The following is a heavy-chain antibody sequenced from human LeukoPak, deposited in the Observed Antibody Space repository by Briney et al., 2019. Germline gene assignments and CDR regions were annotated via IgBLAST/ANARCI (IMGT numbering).Heavy chain of an antibody. J-gene: IGHJ6*02. CDR1: GYTFTSYA. V-gene: IGHV1-2*04. Sequence: ASVKVSCKASGYTFTSYAMNWVRQAPGQGLEWMGWINPNSGGTNYAQKFQGWVTMTRDTSISTAYMELSRLRSDDTAVYYCARATSGYPYYYYYYGMDVWGQGTTVTVSS. CDR2: INPNSGGT. D-gene: IGHD5-12*01. CDR3: ARATSGYPYYYYYYGMDV.